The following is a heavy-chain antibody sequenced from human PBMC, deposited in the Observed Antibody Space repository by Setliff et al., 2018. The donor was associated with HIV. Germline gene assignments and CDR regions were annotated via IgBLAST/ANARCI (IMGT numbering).Heavy chain of an antibody. CDR3: ARVGVGATVFFDY. V-gene: IGHV3-11*04. CDR2: ISSSGSTM. Sequence: GGSLRLSCAASELTFSDYYMSWIRQAPGKGLEWVSYISSSGSTMYYADSVKGRFTISRDNAKNSVHLQMNSLRVEDTAVYYCARVGVGATVFFDYWGQGTLVTVSS. D-gene: IGHD1-26*01. CDR1: ELTFSDYY. J-gene: IGHJ4*02.